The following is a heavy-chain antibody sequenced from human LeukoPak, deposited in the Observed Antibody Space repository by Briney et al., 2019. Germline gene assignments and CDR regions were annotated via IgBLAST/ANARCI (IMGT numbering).Heavy chain of an antibody. J-gene: IGHJ4*02. CDR2: IIPIFGTA. D-gene: IGHD6-13*01. Sequence: ASVKVSCKASGGTFSSYAISWVRQAPGQGLEWMGGIIPIFGTANYAQKFQGRVTITADESTSTAYMELSSLRSEDTAVYYCASCDIAAAGRIDYWGQGTLVTVSS. V-gene: IGHV1-69*13. CDR1: GGTFSSYA. CDR3: ASCDIAAAGRIDY.